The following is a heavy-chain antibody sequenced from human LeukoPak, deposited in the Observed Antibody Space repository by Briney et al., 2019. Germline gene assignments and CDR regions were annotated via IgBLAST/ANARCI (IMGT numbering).Heavy chain of an antibody. CDR1: IDSLSSYY. V-gene: IGHV4-4*07. J-gene: IGHJ4*02. Sequence: SETLSLTCSVSIDSLSSYYWSWIRQSAGKGLEWIGRIYVNEFTDYNPSLRGRVTMSIDTSNKRFSMKLSSVTAADTAVYFCAGGGTQSLVVFDYWGQGNRVTVSS. CDR2: IYVNEFT. CDR3: AGGGTQSLVVFDY. D-gene: IGHD1-26*01.